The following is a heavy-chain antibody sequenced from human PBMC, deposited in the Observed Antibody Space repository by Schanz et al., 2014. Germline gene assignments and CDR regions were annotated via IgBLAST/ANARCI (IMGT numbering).Heavy chain of an antibody. D-gene: IGHD1-26*01. Sequence: QVRLQQWGVGLLKPSGTLSLTCTVSGGSISTYYWSWIRQPAGKGLEWIGRIYTSGSTNYNPSLKSRVTMSVDTSKNQFSLRRSSVTAADTAVYYCARYTGAYFDYWGQGTLVTVSS. CDR1: GGSISTYY. CDR3: ARYTGAYFDY. J-gene: IGHJ4*02. CDR2: IYTSGST. V-gene: IGHV4-59*10.